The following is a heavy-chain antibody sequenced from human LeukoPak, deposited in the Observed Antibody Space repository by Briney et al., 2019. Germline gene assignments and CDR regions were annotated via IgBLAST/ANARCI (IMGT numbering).Heavy chain of an antibody. D-gene: IGHD2-15*01. CDR1: GGTLSSYA. V-gene: IGHV1-69*13. CDR3: ARNIVVVVAARGFWFDP. Sequence: ASVKVSCKASGGTLSSYAISWVRQAPGQGLEWMGGIIPIFGTANYAQKFQGRVTITADESTSTAYMELSSLRSEDTAVYYCARNIVVVVAARGFWFDPWGQGTLVTASS. J-gene: IGHJ5*02. CDR2: IIPIFGTA.